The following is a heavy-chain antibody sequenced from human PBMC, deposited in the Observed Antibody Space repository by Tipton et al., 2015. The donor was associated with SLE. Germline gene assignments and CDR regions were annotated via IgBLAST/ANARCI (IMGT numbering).Heavy chain of an antibody. CDR2: IYTSGST. V-gene: IGHV4-61*09. Sequence: TLSLTCTVSGGSISSGGYYWSWIRQPAGKGLEWIGYIYTSGSTNYNPSLKSRVTISVDTSKNQFSLKLSSVTAADTAVYYCAIRIVGATSFDYWGQGTLVTVSS. CDR1: GGSISSGGYY. CDR3: AIRIVGATSFDY. J-gene: IGHJ4*02. D-gene: IGHD1-26*01.